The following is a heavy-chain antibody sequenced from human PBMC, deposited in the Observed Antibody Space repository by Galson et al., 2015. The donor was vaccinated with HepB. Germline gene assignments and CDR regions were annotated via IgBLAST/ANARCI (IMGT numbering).Heavy chain of an antibody. D-gene: IGHD6-6*01. CDR2: IKSKTDVGTT. Sequence: SLRLSCAASGFTFSNAWMSWVRQAPGKGLEWVGRIKSKTDVGTTDYAAPVKGRFTISRADSNNTLYLQMNSLKTEDTAVYYGTTQLGVYWGQGTLVTVSS. J-gene: IGHJ4*02. CDR1: GFTFSNAW. CDR3: TTQLGVY. V-gene: IGHV3-15*01.